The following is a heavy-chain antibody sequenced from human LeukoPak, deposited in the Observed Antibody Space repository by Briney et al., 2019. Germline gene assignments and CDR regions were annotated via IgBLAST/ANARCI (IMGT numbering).Heavy chain of an antibody. CDR1: GGTFSSYA. J-gene: IGHJ6*03. V-gene: IGHV1-69*13. CDR3: ARDGHYYGSGSYYYMDV. D-gene: IGHD3-10*01. CDR2: IIPIFGTA. Sequence: SVKVSCKASGGTFSSYAISWVRQAPGQGLEWMGGIIPIFGTANYAQKFQGRVTITADESTSTAYMELSSLRSEDTAVYYCARDGHYYGSGSYYYMDVWGKGTTVTISS.